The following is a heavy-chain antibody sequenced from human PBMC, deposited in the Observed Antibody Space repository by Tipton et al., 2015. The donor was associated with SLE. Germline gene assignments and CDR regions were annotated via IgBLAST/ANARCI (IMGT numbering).Heavy chain of an antibody. Sequence: TLSLTCTVSGGSISSGSYYWSWIRQPAGKGLEWIGYIYTSGGTNYNPSLKSRVNISVDTSKNQFSLKLSSVTAAVTAIYYCAGARVDLRLDWGQGTRVTVSS. CDR3: AGARVDLRLD. CDR1: GGSISSGSYY. CDR2: IYTSGGT. J-gene: IGHJ4*02. V-gene: IGHV4-61*09.